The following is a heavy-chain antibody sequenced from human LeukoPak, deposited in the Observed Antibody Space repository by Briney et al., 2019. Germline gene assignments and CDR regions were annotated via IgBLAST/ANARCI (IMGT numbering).Heavy chain of an antibody. J-gene: IGHJ4*02. Sequence: GRSLRLSCAASGFTFSSYGMHWVRQAPGKGLEWVAVISYDGSNKYYADSVKGRFPISRDNSKNTLYLQMNSLRAEDTAVYYCAKDPQYPLYYYDSSGYFDYWGQGTLVTVSS. CDR2: ISYDGSNK. V-gene: IGHV3-30*18. D-gene: IGHD3-22*01. CDR1: GFTFSSYG. CDR3: AKDPQYPLYYYDSSGYFDY.